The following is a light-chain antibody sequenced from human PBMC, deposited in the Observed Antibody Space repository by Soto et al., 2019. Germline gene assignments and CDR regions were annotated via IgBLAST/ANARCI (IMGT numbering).Light chain of an antibody. V-gene: IGKV3-20*01. Sequence: EIVLTQSPGTLSLSPGERATLSCRASQSVSSSYLAWYQQKPGQAPRLLIYGASSRATGIPDRFSGGGSGTAFTLTISRLEPEDFAVYYCQQYGSSPRTFGQGTKLEIK. J-gene: IGKJ2*02. CDR2: GAS. CDR3: QQYGSSPRT. CDR1: QSVSSSY.